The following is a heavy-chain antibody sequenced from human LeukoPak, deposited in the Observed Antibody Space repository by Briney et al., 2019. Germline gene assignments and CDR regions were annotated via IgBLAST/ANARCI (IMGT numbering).Heavy chain of an antibody. CDR3: ARDMAAAVYYFDY. CDR1: GFTFSSYW. Sequence: GGSLRLSCAVSGFTFSSYWMNWVRQAPGKGLEWVSSISSSSSYIYYADSVKGRFTISRDNAKNSLYLQMNSLRAEDTAVYYCARDMAAAVYYFDYWGQGTLVTVSS. CDR2: ISSSSSYI. V-gene: IGHV3-21*01. J-gene: IGHJ4*02. D-gene: IGHD6-13*01.